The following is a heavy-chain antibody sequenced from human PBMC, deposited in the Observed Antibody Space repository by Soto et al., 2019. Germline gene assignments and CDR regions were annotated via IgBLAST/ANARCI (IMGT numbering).Heavy chain of an antibody. CDR2: IYHSGST. J-gene: IGHJ3*02. V-gene: IGHV4-4*02. CDR1: SGSISSSNW. CDR3: ARDDKGNLGDRYCTNGVCYRGAAFDI. Sequence: QVQLQESGPGLVKPSGTLSLTCAVSSGSISSSNWWSWVRQPPGKGLEWIGEIYHSGSTNYNPSLKLRDTITVDKSKNQFSLKLSSVTAADTAVYYCARDDKGNLGDRYCTNGVCYRGAAFDIWGQGTMVTVSS. D-gene: IGHD2-8*01.